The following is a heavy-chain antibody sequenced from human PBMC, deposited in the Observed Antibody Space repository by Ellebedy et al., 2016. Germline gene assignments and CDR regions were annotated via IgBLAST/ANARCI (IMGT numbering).Heavy chain of an antibody. V-gene: IGHV1-2*02. J-gene: IGHJ5*02. D-gene: IGHD3-22*01. CDR2: INPNSGGT. CDR1: GYTFTGYK. CDR3: ARDGAMIVEYNWFDP. Sequence: ASVKVSXXASGYTFTGYKMHWVRQAPGQGLEWVGWINPNSGGTNYAQKFQGRVTMTRDTSISTAYMELSRLRSDDTAVYYCARDGAMIVEYNWFDPWGQGTLVTVSS.